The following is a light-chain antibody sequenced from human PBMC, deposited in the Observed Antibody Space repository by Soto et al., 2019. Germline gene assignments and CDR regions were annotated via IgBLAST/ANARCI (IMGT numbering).Light chain of an antibody. CDR2: AAS. J-gene: IGKJ2*01. Sequence: DIQMTQSPSSLSASVGDRVTITCRASQSISTYLNWYQQKPGRAPKLLIYAASSLQSGVPSRFSGSGSGTDFTLTISRLQPEDFATYYCQQSYSSLYTFGQGTKLENK. V-gene: IGKV1-39*01. CDR1: QSISTY. CDR3: QQSYSSLYT.